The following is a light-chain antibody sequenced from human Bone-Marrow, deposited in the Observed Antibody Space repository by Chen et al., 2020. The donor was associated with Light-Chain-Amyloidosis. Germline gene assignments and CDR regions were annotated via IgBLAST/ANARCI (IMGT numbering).Light chain of an antibody. Sequence: ERVMTQSPGTLSVSPGEGATLSCRASQTVGSNLAWYQQRPGQAPRLLIYGASTRATGLPDRFRGSGSGTVFTLTIRSLQSEDFAVYYCQQYNQWPITFGQGTRLEIK. J-gene: IGKJ5*01. CDR2: GAS. CDR3: QQYNQWPIT. CDR1: QTVGSN. V-gene: IGKV3-15*01.